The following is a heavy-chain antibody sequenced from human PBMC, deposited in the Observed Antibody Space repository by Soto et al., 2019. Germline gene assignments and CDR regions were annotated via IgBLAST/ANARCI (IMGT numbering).Heavy chain of an antibody. D-gene: IGHD5-18*01. CDR1: GFTFSSYW. CDR3: ARGGTAMVFVGYYYYYGMDV. J-gene: IGHJ6*02. Sequence: GGSLRLSYAASGFTFSSYWMHWVRQAPGKGLVWVSRINSDGSSTSYADSVKGRFTISRDNAKNTLYLQMNSLRAEDTAVYYCARGGTAMVFVGYYYYYGMDVWGQGTTVTVSS. V-gene: IGHV3-74*01. CDR2: INSDGSST.